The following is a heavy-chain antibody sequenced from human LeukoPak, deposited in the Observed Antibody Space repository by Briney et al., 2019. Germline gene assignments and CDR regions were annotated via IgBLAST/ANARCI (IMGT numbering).Heavy chain of an antibody. D-gene: IGHD1-26*01. J-gene: IGHJ4*02. V-gene: IGHV4-39*01. CDR2: IYDSGST. CDR3: VKSGGYGLIDY. CDR1: GASISGSGYY. Sequence: PSETLSLTCTVSGASISGSGYYWGWIRQPPGKGLEWIGNIYDSGSTYYNASLQSRVTIPIDTSKNQFSLRLSSVTAADTAMYYCVKSGGYGLIDYWGQGTLVTVSS.